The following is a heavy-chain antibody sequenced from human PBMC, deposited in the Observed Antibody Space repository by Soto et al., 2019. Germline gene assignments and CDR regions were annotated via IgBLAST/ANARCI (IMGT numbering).Heavy chain of an antibody. Sequence: SETLSLTCTVSGGSIKNNFWGWIRQPPGKGLEWIGYVYYDGHTDYNPSLESRVTIAVDTSKSQFSLRLTSVTAAYTSVYYCATFYSNRIAYWGQGTLVTVSS. CDR1: GGSIKNNF. J-gene: IGHJ4*02. CDR2: VYYDGHT. V-gene: IGHV4-59*08. CDR3: ATFYSNRIAY. D-gene: IGHD6-13*01.